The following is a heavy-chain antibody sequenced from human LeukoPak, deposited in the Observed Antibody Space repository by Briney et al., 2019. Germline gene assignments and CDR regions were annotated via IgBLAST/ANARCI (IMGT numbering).Heavy chain of an antibody. Sequence: GESLRISCKDSGYTFTSDWIGWVRQMPGKGLECVGIIYPGDSDTRYSPSFQGQVTISADKSISTAYLQWSSLKASDTAMYYCARQHVTAAAGNWFDPWGQGTLVTVSS. V-gene: IGHV5-51*01. J-gene: IGHJ5*02. CDR2: IYPGDSDT. D-gene: IGHD6-13*01. CDR3: ARQHVTAAAGNWFDP. CDR1: GYTFTSDW.